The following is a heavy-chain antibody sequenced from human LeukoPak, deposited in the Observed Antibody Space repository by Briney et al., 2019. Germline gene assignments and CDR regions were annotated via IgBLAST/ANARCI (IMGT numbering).Heavy chain of an antibody. J-gene: IGHJ4*02. CDR1: GDAIRSGSY. D-gene: IGHD4-17*01. CDR3: VGGYGEYARHDY. Sequence: ETLSLTCDVSGDAIRSGSYCGWIRQPPGKGLEWIGCMFHSGDTYHNPSLKSRVTISADTSKNQFSLKLTSVTAADTAVYAKVGGYGEYARHDYWGQGTLVTVSS. CDR2: MFHSGDT. V-gene: IGHV4-38-2*01.